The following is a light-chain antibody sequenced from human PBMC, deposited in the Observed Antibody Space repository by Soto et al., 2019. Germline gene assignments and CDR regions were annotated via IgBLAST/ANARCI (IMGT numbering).Light chain of an antibody. J-gene: IGKJ4*01. CDR2: DAS. CDR3: QQYYNLPLT. Sequence: DIQMTQSPSSLSASVGDRVTITCQASQDIKNHLNWYQQKPGKAPKVLIYDASNLETGVPSGFIGSGSGTDFTFTIRSLQPEDIATYYWQQYYNLPLTFGGGTKVEIK. V-gene: IGKV1-33*01. CDR1: QDIKNH.